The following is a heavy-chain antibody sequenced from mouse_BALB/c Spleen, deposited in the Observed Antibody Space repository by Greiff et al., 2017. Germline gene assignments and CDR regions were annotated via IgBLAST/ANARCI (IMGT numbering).Heavy chain of an antibody. D-gene: IGHD2-4*01. CDR3: ARGSMITYYFDY. CDR2: ISDGGSYT. V-gene: IGHV5-4*02. CDR1: GFTFSDYY. Sequence: DVMLVESGGGLVKPGGSLKLSCAASGFTFSDYYMYWVRQTPEKRLEWVATISDGGSYTYYPDSVKGRFTISRDNAKNNLYLQMSSLKSEDTAMYYCARGSMITYYFDYWGQGTTLTVSS. J-gene: IGHJ2*01.